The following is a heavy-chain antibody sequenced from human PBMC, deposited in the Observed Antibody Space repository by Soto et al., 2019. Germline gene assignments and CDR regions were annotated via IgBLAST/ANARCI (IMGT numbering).Heavy chain of an antibody. V-gene: IGHV4-34*01. Sequence: SETLSLTCAVYGGSFSGYYWSWIRQPPGKGLEWIGEINHSGSTNYNPSLKSRVTISVDTSKNQFSLKLSSVTAADTAVYYCERANIGTPRPFDYWGKGTLVTVSS. CDR2: INHSGST. CDR3: ERANIGTPRPFDY. J-gene: IGHJ4*02. D-gene: IGHD1-1*01. CDR1: GGSFSGYY.